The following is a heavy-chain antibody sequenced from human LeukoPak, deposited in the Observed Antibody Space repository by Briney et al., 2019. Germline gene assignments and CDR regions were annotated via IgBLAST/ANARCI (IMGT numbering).Heavy chain of an antibody. J-gene: IGHJ4*02. CDR2: IYYSGST. Sequence: KPSETLSLTCAVSGASINSRDFYWGWIRQPPGKGLEWIGSIYYSGSTYYNPSLKSRVTISVDTSKNQFSLKLSSVTAADTAVYYCARDSSIDYGSGFVYDYWGQGTLVTVSS. CDR1: GASINSRDFY. CDR3: ARDSSIDYGSGFVYDY. D-gene: IGHD3-10*01. V-gene: IGHV4-39*07.